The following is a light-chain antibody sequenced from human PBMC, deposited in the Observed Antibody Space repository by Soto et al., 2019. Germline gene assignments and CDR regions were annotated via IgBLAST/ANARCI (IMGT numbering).Light chain of an antibody. CDR1: SSNIGAGYD. CDR2: ANT. CDR3: QSYDSSLSGPYV. Sequence: QSVLTQPPSVSGAPGQRVTISCTGSSSNIGAGYDVHWYQQLPGTAPKLLIYANTYRPSGVPDRFSGSKSDTSASLAITELQAEDEADYYCQSYDSSLSGPYVFGTGTKVTVL. J-gene: IGLJ1*01. V-gene: IGLV1-40*01.